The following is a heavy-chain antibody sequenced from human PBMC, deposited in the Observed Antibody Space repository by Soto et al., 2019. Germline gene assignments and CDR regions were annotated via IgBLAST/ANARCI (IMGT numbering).Heavy chain of an antibody. J-gene: IGHJ6*02. D-gene: IGHD3-16*02. V-gene: IGHV3-21*01. CDR2: ISSSSSYI. CDR1: GFTFSSYS. CDR3: ARDKNYDYVWGSYRSRYGMDV. Sequence: GGSLRLSCAASGFTFSSYSMNWVRQAPWKGLEWVSSISSSSSYIYYADSVKGRLTISRDNAKNSLYLQMNSLRAEDTAVYYCARDKNYDYVWGSYRSRYGMDVWGQGTTVTVSS.